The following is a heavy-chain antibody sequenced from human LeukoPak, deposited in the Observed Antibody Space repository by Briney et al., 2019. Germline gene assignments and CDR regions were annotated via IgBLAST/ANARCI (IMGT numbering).Heavy chain of an antibody. Sequence: SETLSLTCTVSGGSISSYYWSWIRQPPGKGLEWIGYIHYSGSTNYNPSLKSRVTISVDTSKNQFSLKLSSVTAADTAVYYCARNVNYDSSGTHDYWGQGTLVTVSS. CDR1: GGSISSYY. J-gene: IGHJ4*02. V-gene: IGHV4-59*08. D-gene: IGHD3-22*01. CDR3: ARNVNYDSSGTHDY. CDR2: IHYSGST.